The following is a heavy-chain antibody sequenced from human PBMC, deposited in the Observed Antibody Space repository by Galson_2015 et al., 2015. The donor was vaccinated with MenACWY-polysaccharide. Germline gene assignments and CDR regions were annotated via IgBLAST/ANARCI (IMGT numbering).Heavy chain of an antibody. J-gene: IGHJ4*02. CDR1: GFTFSSYS. Sequence: SLRLSCAASGFTFSSYSMNWVRQAPGKGLEWVSYISSSSSTIYYADSVKGRFTISRDNAKNSLYLQMNSLRAEDTAVYYCARAPDYYDSTFDYWGQGTLVTVSS. CDR3: ARAPDYYDSTFDY. CDR2: ISSSSSTI. V-gene: IGHV3-48*01. D-gene: IGHD3-22*01.